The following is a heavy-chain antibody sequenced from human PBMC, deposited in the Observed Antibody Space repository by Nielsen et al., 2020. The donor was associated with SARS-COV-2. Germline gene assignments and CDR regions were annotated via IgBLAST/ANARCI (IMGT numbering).Heavy chain of an antibody. J-gene: IGHJ6*02. CDR2: IIPIFGTA. CDR3: ARDRDDYGDPEGYYYYGMDV. Sequence: SVKVSRKASGGTFSSYAISWVRQAPGQGLEWMGGIIPIFGTANYAQKFQGRVTITADKSTSTAYMELSSLRSEDTAVYYCARDRDDYGDPEGYYYYGMDVWGQGTTVTVSS. CDR1: GGTFSSYA. D-gene: IGHD4-17*01. V-gene: IGHV1-69*06.